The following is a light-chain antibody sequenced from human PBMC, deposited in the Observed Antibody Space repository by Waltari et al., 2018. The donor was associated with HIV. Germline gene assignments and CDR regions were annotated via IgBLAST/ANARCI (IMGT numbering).Light chain of an antibody. CDR3: QSYDSSLRASV. J-gene: IGLJ2*01. CDR1: RSNIGAGYF. Sequence: QSALTQPPSVSGAPGQRVTISCTGNRSNIGAGYFVHWYQHLPGTAPTLLVYSDINRPAVVPDRFSGSKSGTSSSLVITGLQAEDEADYYCQSYDSSLRASVFGGGTKLTVL. V-gene: IGLV1-40*01. CDR2: SDI.